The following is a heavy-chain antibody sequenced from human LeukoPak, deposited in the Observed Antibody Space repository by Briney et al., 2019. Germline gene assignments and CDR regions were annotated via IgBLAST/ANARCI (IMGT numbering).Heavy chain of an antibody. J-gene: IGHJ6*03. CDR2: IYYSGST. CDR1: GGSFSGYY. CDR3: ATQGNYGPYYYYYMDV. V-gene: IGHV4-30-4*08. D-gene: IGHD4-11*01. Sequence: SETLSLTCAVYGGSFSGYYWSWIRQPPGKGLEWIGYIYYSGSTYYNPSLKSRVTISVDTSKNQFSLKLSSVTAADTAVYHCATQGNYGPYYYYYMDVWGKGTTVTVSS.